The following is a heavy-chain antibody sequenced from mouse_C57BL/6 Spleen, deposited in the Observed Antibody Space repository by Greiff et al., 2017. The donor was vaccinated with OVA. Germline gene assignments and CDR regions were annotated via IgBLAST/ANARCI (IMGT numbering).Heavy chain of an antibody. CDR1: GYTFTSYW. CDR3: ARRYFDV. J-gene: IGHJ1*03. Sequence: QVQLQQPGAELVMPGASVKLSCKASGYTFTSYWMHWVKQRPGQGLEWIGEIDPSDSYTNYNQKFKGKSTLNVDKSSCTAYMQLSSLTSEDSAVYYCARRYFDVWGTGTTVTVSS. CDR2: IDPSDSYT. V-gene: IGHV1-69*01.